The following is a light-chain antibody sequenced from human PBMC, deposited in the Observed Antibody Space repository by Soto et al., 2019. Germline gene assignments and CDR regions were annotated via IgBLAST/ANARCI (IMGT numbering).Light chain of an antibody. J-gene: IGLJ1*01. Sequence: QSALTQPRSVSGSPGQSVTISCTGTSSDVGGYNYVSWYQQHPGKAPKLMIYDVSKRPSGVPDRFSGSKSGNTASLTISGVQAEDEDDYYCCSYAGSYTHVFGTGTKVTVL. CDR3: CSYAGSYTHV. CDR1: SSDVGGYNY. CDR2: DVS. V-gene: IGLV2-11*01.